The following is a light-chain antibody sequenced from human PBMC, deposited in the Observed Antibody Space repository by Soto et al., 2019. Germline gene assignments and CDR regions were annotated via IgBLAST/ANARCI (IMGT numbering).Light chain of an antibody. Sequence: QSALTQPASVSGSPGQSITISCTGTSRDVGGYNYVSWYQQHPGKAPKVMIYEVSNRPSGVSNRFSGSKSGNTASLTISGLQAEDEADYYCSSYISSSTLVFGGGTKLTVL. CDR2: EVS. J-gene: IGLJ3*02. CDR1: SRDVGGYNY. V-gene: IGLV2-14*01. CDR3: SSYISSSTLV.